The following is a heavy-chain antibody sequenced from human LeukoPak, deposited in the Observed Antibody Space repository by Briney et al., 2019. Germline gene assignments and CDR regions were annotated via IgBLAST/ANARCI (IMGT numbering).Heavy chain of an antibody. D-gene: IGHD4/OR15-4a*01. CDR3: ARARVPAPFDS. V-gene: IGHV4-59*01. CDR2: IFYSGST. CDR1: GPSMSSYY. J-gene: IGHJ4*02. Sequence: SETLSLTCTVSGPSMSSYYWTCIRHPPGKGLEWIAYIFYSGSTDYNPSLRSRVTISIDTSKNQFSLRLSSVTAADTAVYYCARARVPAPFDSWGRGTLVTVSS.